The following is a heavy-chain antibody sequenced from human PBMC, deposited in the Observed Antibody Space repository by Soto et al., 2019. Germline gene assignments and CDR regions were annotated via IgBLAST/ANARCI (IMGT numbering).Heavy chain of an antibody. V-gene: IGHV3-23*01. J-gene: IGHJ3*02. Sequence: PGGSLRLSCAAAGFTFSNYAMNWVCQAPGKGLEWVSAISGSGGSTDYADSVKGRFTISRDNSKNTLYLQMNSLRAEDTAVYYYAKDRVSRGKTSLPPDAFDIWGQGTMVTVSS. D-gene: IGHD3-10*01. CDR1: GFTFSNYA. CDR2: ISGSGGST. CDR3: AKDRVSRGKTSLPPDAFDI.